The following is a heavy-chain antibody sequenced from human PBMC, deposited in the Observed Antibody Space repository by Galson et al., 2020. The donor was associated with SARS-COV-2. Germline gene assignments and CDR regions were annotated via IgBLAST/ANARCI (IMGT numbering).Heavy chain of an antibody. CDR3: AKGLDTMTTILISYIFDY. CDR1: GFTFSSYA. V-gene: IGHV3-23*01. Sequence: TGGSLRLSCAASGFTFSSYALSWVRQTPGKGLEWVSSISGSGNITYYADSVKGRFTVSRDNSRNTLYLQMNSLRAEDTAIYYCAKGLDTMTTILISYIFDYWGQGALVAVSP. CDR2: ISGSGNIT. J-gene: IGHJ4*02. D-gene: IGHD3-22*01.